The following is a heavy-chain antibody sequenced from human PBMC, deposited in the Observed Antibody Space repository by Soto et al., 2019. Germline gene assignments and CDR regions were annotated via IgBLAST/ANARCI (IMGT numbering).Heavy chain of an antibody. J-gene: IGHJ6*02. D-gene: IGHD4-17*01. CDR2: IFSDNER. Sequence: PTLVNPTETLTLTCTVSGFSLTTGKMGVSWIRQPPGKALEWLAHIFSDNERSYSTSLQGRLTISKDTSGSQVVLSMTNVDPVDTATSYCARMNVDSYQFYYAMDVWGQGTTVTVS. CDR1: GFSLTTGKMG. CDR3: ARMNVDSYQFYYAMDV. V-gene: IGHV2-26*01.